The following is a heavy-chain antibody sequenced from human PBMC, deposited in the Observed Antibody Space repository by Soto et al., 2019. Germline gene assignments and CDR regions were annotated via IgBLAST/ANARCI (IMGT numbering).Heavy chain of an antibody. J-gene: IGHJ6*02. CDR3: ARESYDILTGDYYYYYGMDV. V-gene: IGHV1-69*13. D-gene: IGHD3-9*01. CDR2: IIPIFGTA. CDR1: GGTFSSYA. Sequence: GASAKVSCKASGGTFSSYAISWVRQAPGQGLEWMGGIIPIFGTANYAQKFQGRVTITADESTSTAYMELSSLRSEDTAVYYCARESYDILTGDYYYYYGMDVWGQGTTVTVSS.